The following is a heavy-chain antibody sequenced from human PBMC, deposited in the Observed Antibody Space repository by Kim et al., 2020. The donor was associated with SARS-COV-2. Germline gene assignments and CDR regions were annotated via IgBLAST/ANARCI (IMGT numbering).Heavy chain of an antibody. Sequence: SETLSLTCAVSGGSISSGGYSWSWIRQPPGKGLEWIGYIYYSGSTYYNPSLKSRVTISVDRSKNQFSLKLSSVTAADTAVYYCARGGLTWTNKDDYYYYGMDVGGQGTTVTVSS. J-gene: IGHJ6*02. CDR3: ARGGLTWTNKDDYYYYGMDV. V-gene: IGHV4-30-2*01. D-gene: IGHD3-22*01. CDR2: IYYSGST. CDR1: GGSISSGGYS.